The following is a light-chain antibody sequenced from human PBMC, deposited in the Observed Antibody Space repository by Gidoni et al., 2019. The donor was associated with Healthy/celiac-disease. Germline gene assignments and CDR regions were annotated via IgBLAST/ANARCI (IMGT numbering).Light chain of an antibody. CDR1: SSNIVAGYD. CDR2: GNS. V-gene: IGLV1-40*01. CDR3: QSYDSSLSGYV. Sequence: QSVLTQPPSVSGAPGQRVTISCTGTSSNIVAGYDVHWYQQLPGTAPTLLSYGNSNRPSGVPDRCSGSKSGTSASLAITWLQAEEEADYYCQSYDSSLSGYVFGTGTKVTVL. J-gene: IGLJ1*01.